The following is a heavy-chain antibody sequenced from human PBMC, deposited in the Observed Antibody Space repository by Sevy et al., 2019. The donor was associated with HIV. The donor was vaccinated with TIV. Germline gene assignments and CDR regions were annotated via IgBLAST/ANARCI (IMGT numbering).Heavy chain of an antibody. CDR3: ASTRDYNDSTGYYFDY. V-gene: IGHV1-24*01. J-gene: IGHJ4*02. CDR1: GYTLTELS. CDR2: FDPEDGKT. Sequence: ASVKVSCKVSGYTLTELSIHWVRQAPGKGLEWLVTFDPEDGKTIYAENFQGRVTMTEDTSTDTTYMELSSLRSEDTAVYYCASTRDYNDSTGYYFDYWGQGTLVTVSS. D-gene: IGHD3-22*01.